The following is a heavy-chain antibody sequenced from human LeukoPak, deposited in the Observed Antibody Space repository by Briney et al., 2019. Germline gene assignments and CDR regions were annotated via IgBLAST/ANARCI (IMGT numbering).Heavy chain of an antibody. CDR2: MSYDGSNK. Sequence: PGGSLRLSCAASGFTFSSYAMNWVRQAPGKGLEWVAAMSYDGSNKYYADSVKGRFTISRDNSKNTLYLQMNSLRAEDTAVYYCAKIRHPSMIVVVITTGYYFDYWGQGTLVTVSS. V-gene: IGHV3-30-3*02. D-gene: IGHD3-22*01. CDR1: GFTFSSYA. CDR3: AKIRHPSMIVVVITTGYYFDY. J-gene: IGHJ4*02.